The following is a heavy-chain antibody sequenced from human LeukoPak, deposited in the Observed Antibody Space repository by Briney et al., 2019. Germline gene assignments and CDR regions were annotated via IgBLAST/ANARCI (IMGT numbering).Heavy chain of an antibody. Sequence: SETLSLTCTVSGGSISSYYWSWIRQPPGKGLEWIGYIYYSGSTNYNPSLKSRVTISVDKSKNQFSLELNSVTAADTAVYYCARADDYPYYFDSWGQGILVTVSS. V-gene: IGHV4-59*01. J-gene: IGHJ4*02. CDR2: IYYSGST. CDR3: ARADDYPYYFDS. CDR1: GGSISSYY. D-gene: IGHD4-11*01.